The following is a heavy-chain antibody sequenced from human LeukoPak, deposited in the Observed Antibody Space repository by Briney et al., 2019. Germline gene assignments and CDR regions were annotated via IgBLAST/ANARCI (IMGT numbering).Heavy chain of an antibody. CDR3: ARGLGATVTTVDAFDI. V-gene: IGHV1-8*01. Sequence: ASVKVSCKASGYTFTSYDINWVRQATGQGLEWMGWMNPNSGNTGYAQKFQGRVTMTRNNSISTAYMELSSLRSEDTAVYYCARGLGATVTTVDAFDIWGQGTMVTVSS. J-gene: IGHJ3*02. CDR1: GYTFTSYD. CDR2: MNPNSGNT. D-gene: IGHD4-17*01.